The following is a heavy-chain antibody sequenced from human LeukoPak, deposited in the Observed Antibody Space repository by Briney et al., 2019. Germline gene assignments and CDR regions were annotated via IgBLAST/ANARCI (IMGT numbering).Heavy chain of an antibody. CDR1: GASISSSSSY. D-gene: IGHD3-22*01. CDR2: FYYSGKT. Sequence: SEALSLTCSVSGASISSSSSYWGWIRQPPGRGLEWIGNFYYSGKTNYNPSLKSRVTISVDTSKNQFSLKLSSVTAADTAVYYCARQRSSGYYYYYYYYMDVWGKGTTVTVSS. V-gene: IGHV4-39*01. J-gene: IGHJ6*03. CDR3: ARQRSSGYYYYYYYYMDV.